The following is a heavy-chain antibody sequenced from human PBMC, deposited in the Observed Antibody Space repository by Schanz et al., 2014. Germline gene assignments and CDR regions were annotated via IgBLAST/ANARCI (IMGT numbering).Heavy chain of an antibody. CDR1: RFTFSSYA. V-gene: IGHV3-30*09. CDR3: VREVGAAAGLAWGLDY. CDR2: ISYDGRNK. D-gene: IGHD6-13*01. Sequence: QVQLVESGGGVAQPGRSLRLSCAASRFTFSSYAMYWVRQAPGKGLEWVAVISYDGRNKYYADSVKGRFAISRDNSKTTLYLQMNSLRAEDTAVYYCVREVGAAAGLAWGLDYWGRGTLVTVSS. J-gene: IGHJ4*02.